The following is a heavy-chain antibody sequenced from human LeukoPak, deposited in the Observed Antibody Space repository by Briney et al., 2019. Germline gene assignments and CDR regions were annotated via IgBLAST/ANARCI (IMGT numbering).Heavy chain of an antibody. V-gene: IGHV3-74*01. Sequence: GGSLRLSCAASGFTFSNFWIHWVRQAPGGGLVWVSRIEADGRTTNYAESVKGRFTVSRDNAKDTVSLQMNSLRVEDTAVYYCAKFFRFGELLSDNFDYWGQGTLVTVSS. J-gene: IGHJ4*02. CDR1: GFTFSNFW. CDR3: AKFFRFGELLSDNFDY. CDR2: IEADGRTT. D-gene: IGHD3-10*01.